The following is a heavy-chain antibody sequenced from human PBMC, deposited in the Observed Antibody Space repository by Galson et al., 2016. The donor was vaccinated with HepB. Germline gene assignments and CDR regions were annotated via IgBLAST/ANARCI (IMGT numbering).Heavy chain of an antibody. Sequence: SLRLSCAASGFTFGDHAMQWVRQAPGKGLEWVSGISWNSGGIDYADSVQGRFTVFGDNAKNSLYLQMNSLRAEDTALYYCAKDRGSSNSRGHGMDVWGQGTTVTVSS. D-gene: IGHD2-2*01. CDR3: AKDRGSSNSRGHGMDV. J-gene: IGHJ6*02. V-gene: IGHV3-9*01. CDR1: GFTFGDHA. CDR2: ISWNSGGI.